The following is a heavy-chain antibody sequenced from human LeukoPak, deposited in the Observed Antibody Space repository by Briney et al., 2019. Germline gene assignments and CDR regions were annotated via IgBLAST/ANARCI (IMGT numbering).Heavy chain of an antibody. CDR1: GYTFTSYY. Sequence: ASVKVSCKASGYTFTSYYMHWVRQAPGQGLEWMGIISPSGGSTSYAQKFQGRVTMTRDTSTSTVYMELSSLRSEDTAVYYCARYIANEYYFDYWGQGTLVTVSS. D-gene: IGHD5-18*01. J-gene: IGHJ4*02. CDR2: ISPSGGST. V-gene: IGHV1-46*01. CDR3: ARYIANEYYFDY.